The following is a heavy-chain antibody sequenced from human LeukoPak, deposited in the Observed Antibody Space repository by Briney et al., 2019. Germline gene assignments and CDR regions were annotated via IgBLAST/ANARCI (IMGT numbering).Heavy chain of an antibody. CDR2: ISSSSSYI. J-gene: IGHJ6*03. CDR1: GFTFSSYS. Sequence: PGGSLRLSCAASGFTFSSYSMNWVRQAPGKGLEWVSSISSSSSYIYYADSVKGRFTISRDNAKNSLYLQMNSLRAEDTAVYYCARDARYSSSWYGEDYYYMDVWGKGTTVTVSS. V-gene: IGHV3-21*01. CDR3: ARDARYSSSWYGEDYYYMDV. D-gene: IGHD6-13*01.